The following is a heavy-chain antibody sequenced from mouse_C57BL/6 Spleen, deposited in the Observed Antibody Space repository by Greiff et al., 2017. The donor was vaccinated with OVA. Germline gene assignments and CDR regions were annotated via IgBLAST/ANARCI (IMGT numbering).Heavy chain of an antibody. Sequence: VQLKESGPELVKPGASVKLSCTASGYSFTDYNMNWVKQTPGKSLEWIGVINPNSGTTSYNQKFKGKATLTVDKSSSTAYMQLNSLTSEDSAVYYCARGDYDQAWFADWGKGTLVTVSA. CDR2: INPNSGTT. V-gene: IGHV1-39*01. CDR3: ARGDYDQAWFAD. J-gene: IGHJ3*01. D-gene: IGHD2-4*01. CDR1: GYSFTDYN.